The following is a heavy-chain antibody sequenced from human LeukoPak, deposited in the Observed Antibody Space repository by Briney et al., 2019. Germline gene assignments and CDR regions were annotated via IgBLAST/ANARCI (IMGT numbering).Heavy chain of an antibody. CDR2: IYPGDSDT. V-gene: IGHV5-51*01. J-gene: IGHJ5*02. CDR1: GYSFTSYW. Sequence: GESLQISCKGSGYSFTSYWIGWVRQMPGKGLEWMGIIYPGDSDTRYSPSFQGQVTISADKSISTAYLQWSSLKASDTAMYYCARHAVDTAMIDWFDPWGQGTLVTVSS. D-gene: IGHD5-18*01. CDR3: ARHAVDTAMIDWFDP.